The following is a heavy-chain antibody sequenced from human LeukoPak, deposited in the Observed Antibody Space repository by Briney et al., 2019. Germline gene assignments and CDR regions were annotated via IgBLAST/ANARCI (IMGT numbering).Heavy chain of an antibody. CDR1: GGSFSGYY. Sequence: MTSETLSLTCAVYGGSFSGYYWSWIRQPPGKGLEWIGEINHSGSTNYNPSLKSRVTISVDTSKNQFSLKLSSVTAADTAVYYCARGRDGYTGVWGQGTLVTVSS. CDR2: INHSGST. D-gene: IGHD5-24*01. V-gene: IGHV4-34*01. CDR3: ARGRDGYTGV. J-gene: IGHJ4*02.